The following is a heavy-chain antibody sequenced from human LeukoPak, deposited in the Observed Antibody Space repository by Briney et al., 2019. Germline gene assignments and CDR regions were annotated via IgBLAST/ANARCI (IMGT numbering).Heavy chain of an antibody. J-gene: IGHJ5*02. V-gene: IGHV1-8*01. CDR3: ARGESYGSGSYYNH. CDR1: GYTFTSYD. Sequence: GALVKVPCKASGYTFTSYDINWVRQATGQGLEWMGWMNPNSGNTGYAQKFQGRVTMTRNTSISTAYMELSSLRSEDTAVYYCARGESYGSGSYYNHWGQGTLVTVSS. D-gene: IGHD3-10*01. CDR2: MNPNSGNT.